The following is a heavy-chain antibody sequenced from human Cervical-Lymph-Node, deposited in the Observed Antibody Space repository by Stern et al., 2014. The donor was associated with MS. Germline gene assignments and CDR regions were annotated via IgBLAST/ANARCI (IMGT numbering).Heavy chain of an antibody. CDR3: ASLVAVAAYNWSDP. D-gene: IGHD6-19*01. Sequence: EVHLVESGGGLVKPGGSLRLSCVASGFTFSSYNMNWVRQAPGKGLEWISSISSSSSYIYYADSVKGRFTISRDNTKNSLYLQMNSLRADDTAVYYCASLVAVAAYNWSDPWGQGTPVTVSS. V-gene: IGHV3-21*01. CDR1: GFTFSSYN. J-gene: IGHJ5*02. CDR2: ISSSSSYI.